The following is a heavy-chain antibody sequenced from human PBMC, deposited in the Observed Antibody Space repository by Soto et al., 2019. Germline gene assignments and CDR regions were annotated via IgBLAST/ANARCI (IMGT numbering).Heavy chain of an antibody. D-gene: IGHD4-4*01. J-gene: IGHJ4*02. CDR2: IYYSGST. CDR1: GGSISSSSYY. Sequence: QLQLQESGPGLVKPSETLSLTCTVSGGSISSSSYYWGWIRQPPGKGLEWIGSIYYSGSTYYNPSLKSRVTISVHTSKNQFSLKLSSVTAADTAVYYCARRPPTVTTPGFDYWGQGTLVTVSS. V-gene: IGHV4-39*01. CDR3: ARRPPTVTTPGFDY.